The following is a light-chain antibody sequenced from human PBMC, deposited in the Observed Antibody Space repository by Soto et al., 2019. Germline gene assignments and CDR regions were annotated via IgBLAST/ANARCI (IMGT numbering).Light chain of an antibody. CDR1: QSISSW. Sequence: DTQMTQSPSSLSASVGDRVTITCRASQSISSWLAWYQQKPGKAPKLLIYKASSLESGVPSRFSGSGSGTEFTLTISSLQPDDVATYYCQQYNSYPWTFGQGTKVEIK. CDR3: QQYNSYPWT. J-gene: IGKJ1*01. V-gene: IGKV1-5*03. CDR2: KAS.